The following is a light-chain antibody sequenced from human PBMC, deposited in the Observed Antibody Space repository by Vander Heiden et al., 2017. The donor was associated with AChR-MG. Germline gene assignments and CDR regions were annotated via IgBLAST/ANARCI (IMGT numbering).Light chain of an antibody. Sequence: QSVLTQPTSVSGAPGQRVTITCTGSSANIGAGYDVHWYQQLPGPAPKLLIYGNSNRPSGVPDRFSGSRSGTSAALAITGLQAEDEADYYCQSYDSSLSGYVFGTGTKVTVL. CDR3: QSYDSSLSGYV. CDR2: GNS. J-gene: IGLJ1*01. CDR1: SANIGAGYD. V-gene: IGLV1-40*01.